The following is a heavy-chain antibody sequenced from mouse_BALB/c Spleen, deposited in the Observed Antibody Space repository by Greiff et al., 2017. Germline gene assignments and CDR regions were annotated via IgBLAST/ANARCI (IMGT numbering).Heavy chain of an antibody. D-gene: IGHD1-1*01. Sequence: EVKLQESGAELVKPGASVKLSCTASGFNIKDTYMHWVKQRPEQGLEWIGRIDPANGNTKYDPKFQGKATITADTSSNTAYLQLSSLTSEDTAVYYCARDYYGSSYSYYAMDYWGQGTSVTVSS. CDR1: GFNIKDTY. CDR2: IDPANGNT. J-gene: IGHJ4*01. V-gene: IGHV14-3*02. CDR3: ARDYYGSSYSYYAMDY.